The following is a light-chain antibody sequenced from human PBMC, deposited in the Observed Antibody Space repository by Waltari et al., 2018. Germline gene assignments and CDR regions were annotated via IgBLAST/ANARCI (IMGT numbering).Light chain of an antibody. J-gene: IGLJ7*01. Sequence: QSVLTQPPSVSAAPGQRVTISCSGGSSNLGNNYVSWYRQFPGPAPKLLIYEDSERPSGIPGRFSGSKSGTSATLDITGLQAGDEADYYCGTWDSSLSGAVFGGGTHLTVL. CDR1: SSNLGNNY. CDR2: EDS. CDR3: GTWDSSLSGAV. V-gene: IGLV1-51*02.